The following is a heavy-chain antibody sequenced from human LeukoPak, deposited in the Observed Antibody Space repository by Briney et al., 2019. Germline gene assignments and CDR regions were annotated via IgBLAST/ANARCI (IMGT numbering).Heavy chain of an antibody. CDR1: GFTFTGYY. Sequence: ASVKVSCKASGFTFTGYYIHWVRQAPGQGLEWMGYINPHSGGTSTPQNFQGRVTMTTDTSISAAYMELSSLISDDTAIYYCVREGNELLPKNFDFWGQGTLVTVSS. V-gene: IGHV1-2*02. CDR3: VREGNELLPKNFDF. CDR2: INPHSGGT. J-gene: IGHJ4*02. D-gene: IGHD1-26*01.